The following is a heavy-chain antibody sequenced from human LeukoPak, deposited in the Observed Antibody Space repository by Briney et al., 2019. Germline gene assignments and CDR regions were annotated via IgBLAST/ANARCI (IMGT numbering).Heavy chain of an antibody. V-gene: IGHV3-30*04. CDR3: AKGQFHDYGDYASWFDP. CDR1: GFTFSSYA. Sequence: GGSLRLSCAASGFTFSSYAMHWVRQAPGKGLEWVAAISYDGSNKYSADSVKGRFTISRDNSKNTLYLQMNSLRAEDTAVYYCAKGQFHDYGDYASWFDPWGQGTLVTVSS. D-gene: IGHD4-17*01. CDR2: ISYDGSNK. J-gene: IGHJ5*02.